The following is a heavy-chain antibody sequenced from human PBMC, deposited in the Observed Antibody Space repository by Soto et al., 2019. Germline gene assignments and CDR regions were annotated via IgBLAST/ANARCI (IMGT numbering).Heavy chain of an antibody. Sequence: QVQLVQSGAEVKKPGSSVKVSCKASGGTFGSYAITWVRRAPGQGLEWLGGIIPILNSPAYAQKFKARVVITADEITNTAYMELNSLRFDDTAVYYCAREAPYCTSATCPTFCDMDVWGQGTTVTVAS. CDR3: AREAPYCTSATCPTFCDMDV. D-gene: IGHD2-21*01. CDR2: IIPILNSP. V-gene: IGHV1-69*01. CDR1: GGTFGSYA. J-gene: IGHJ6*02.